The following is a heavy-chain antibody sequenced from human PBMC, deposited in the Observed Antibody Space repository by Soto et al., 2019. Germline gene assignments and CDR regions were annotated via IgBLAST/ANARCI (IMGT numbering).Heavy chain of an antibody. Sequence: QVQLQESGPGLVKPSETLSLTCTVSGGSISSYYWSWIRQPPGKGLEWIGYIYYSGSTNYNPSLQCRVTLSVDTPKTQFSLRLSSVTAADTAVYICARRYVGGLDYWGQGTLVTVSS. CDR3: ARRYVGGLDY. CDR2: IYYSGST. V-gene: IGHV4-59*08. J-gene: IGHJ4*02. CDR1: GGSISSYY. D-gene: IGHD2-15*01.